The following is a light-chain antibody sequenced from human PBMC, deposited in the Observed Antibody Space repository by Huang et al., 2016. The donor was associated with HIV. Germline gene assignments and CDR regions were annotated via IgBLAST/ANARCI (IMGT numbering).Light chain of an antibody. CDR2: GSS. CDR1: RSVSSN. CDR3: QQYNNWLLS. V-gene: IGKV3-15*01. Sequence: IVMTQSPATLSVSRGERVTVSCRANRSVSSNLAWYQQRPGQAPRLLIYGSSTRAPGIPARFSGSGSGTDFTLTISSRQSEDFALYYCQQYNNWLLSFGGGTRVDI. J-gene: IGKJ4*01.